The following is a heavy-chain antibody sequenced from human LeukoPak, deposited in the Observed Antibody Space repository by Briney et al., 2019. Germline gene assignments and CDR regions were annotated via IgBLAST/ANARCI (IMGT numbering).Heavy chain of an antibody. V-gene: IGHV3-21*04. CDR3: ATMASVAVAMY. Sequence: GGSLRLSCAASGFTFSSYSMNWVRQAPGKGLEWVSSISSSSSYIYYADSVKGRFTISRDNAKNSLYLQMNNLRAEDTAVYYCATMASVAVAMYWGQGTLVTVSS. J-gene: IGHJ4*02. D-gene: IGHD6-19*01. CDR2: ISSSSSYI. CDR1: GFTFSSYS.